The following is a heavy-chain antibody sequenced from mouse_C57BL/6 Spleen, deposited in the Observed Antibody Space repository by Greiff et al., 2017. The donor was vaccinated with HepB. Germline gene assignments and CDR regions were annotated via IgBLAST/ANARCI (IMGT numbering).Heavy chain of an antibody. V-gene: IGHV1-54*01. CDR2: INPGSGGT. Sequence: QVQLQQSGAELVRPGTSVKVSCKASGYAFTNYLIEWVKQRPGQGLEWIGVINPGSGGTNYNEKFKGKATLTADKSSSTAYMQLSSLTSEDSAVYFCARSETYYYAMDYWGQGTSVTVSS. CDR3: ARSETYYYAMDY. CDR1: GYAFTNYL. J-gene: IGHJ4*01.